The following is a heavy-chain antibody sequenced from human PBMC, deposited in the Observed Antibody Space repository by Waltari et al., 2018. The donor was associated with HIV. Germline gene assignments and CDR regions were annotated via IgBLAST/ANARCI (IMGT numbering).Heavy chain of an antibody. CDR1: GFALRSYV. J-gene: IGHJ4*02. CDR3: AILIAAAGDFDY. V-gene: IGHV3-23*04. D-gene: IGHD6-13*01. Sequence: EVQLVESGGGLVQPGGYLRLSCAASGFALRSYVMSWVRQAPGKGLERFSTSCGNDGNTYYPDSWQGRFTISRDNSKNTLFLQLNSLRAEDTAVYYCAILIAAAGDFDYWGQGTLVTVSS. CDR2: SCGNDGNT.